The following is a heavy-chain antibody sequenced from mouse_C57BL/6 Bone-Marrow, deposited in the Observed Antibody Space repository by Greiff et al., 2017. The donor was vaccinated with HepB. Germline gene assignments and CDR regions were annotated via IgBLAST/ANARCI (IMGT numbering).Heavy chain of an antibody. V-gene: IGHV1-72*01. J-gene: IGHJ1*03. Sequence: PGRGLEWIGRIDPNSGGTKYNEKFKSKATLTVDKPSSTAYMQLSSLTSEDSAVYYCARRRSYWYFDVWGTGTTVTVSS. CDR2: IDPNSGGT. CDR3: ARRRSYWYFDV.